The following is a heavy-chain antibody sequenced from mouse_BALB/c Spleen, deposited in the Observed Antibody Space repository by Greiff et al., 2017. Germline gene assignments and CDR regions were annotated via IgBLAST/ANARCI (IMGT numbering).Heavy chain of an antibody. CDR3: ASDYDGAMDY. CDR1: GYSITSDYA. J-gene: IGHJ4*01. D-gene: IGHD2-4*01. Sequence: EVKLQESGPGLVKPSQSLSLTCTVTGYSITSDYAWNWIRQFPGNKLEWMGYISYSGSTSYNPSLKSRISITRDTSKNQFFLQLNSVTTEDTATYYCASDYDGAMDYRGQGASVTGSS. CDR2: ISYSGST. V-gene: IGHV3-2*02.